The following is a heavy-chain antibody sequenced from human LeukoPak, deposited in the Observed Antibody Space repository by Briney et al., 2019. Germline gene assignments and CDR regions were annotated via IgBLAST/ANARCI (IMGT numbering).Heavy chain of an antibody. J-gene: IGHJ6*02. Sequence: GGSLRLSCAASGFTFSDYYMSWIRQAPGKGLEWVSYISSSGSTIYYADSVKGRFTITRDNAKNSLYLQMNSLRAEDTAVYYCARDWFLLYYGMDVWGQGTTVTVSS. D-gene: IGHD3-10*01. CDR3: ARDWFLLYYGMDV. CDR2: ISSSGSTI. CDR1: GFTFSDYY. V-gene: IGHV3-11*01.